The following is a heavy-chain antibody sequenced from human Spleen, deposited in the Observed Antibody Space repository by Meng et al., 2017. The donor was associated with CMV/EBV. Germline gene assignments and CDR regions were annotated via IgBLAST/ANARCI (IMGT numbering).Heavy chain of an antibody. Sequence: GESLKISCAASGFTFSSYWMHWVRQAPGKGLVWVSRINSDGSSTSYADSVKGRFTISRDNAKNTLYLQMNSLRAEDTAVYYCARAKDIVVRAFDIWGQGTMVTVSS. D-gene: IGHD2-2*01. J-gene: IGHJ3*02. CDR2: INSDGSST. CDR1: GFTFSSYW. CDR3: ARAKDIVVRAFDI. V-gene: IGHV3-74*01.